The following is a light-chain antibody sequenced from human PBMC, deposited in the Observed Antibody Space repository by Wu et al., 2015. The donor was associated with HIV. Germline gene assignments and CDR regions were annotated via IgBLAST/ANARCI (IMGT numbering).Light chain of an antibody. Sequence: IQLTQSASSLSASVGDRVTITCRASQDISSYLAWYQQKPGKTPKLLIYATSTLQSGVPSRFSGSGSGTDFTLTISSLQPEDFATYYCQQLNSYPLTFGGGTKVEIK. CDR1: QDISSY. V-gene: IGKV1-9*01. J-gene: IGKJ4*01. CDR3: QQLNSYPLT. CDR2: ATS.